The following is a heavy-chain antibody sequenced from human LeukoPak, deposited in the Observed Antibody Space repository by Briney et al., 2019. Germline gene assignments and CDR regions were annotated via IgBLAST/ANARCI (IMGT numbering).Heavy chain of an antibody. J-gene: IGHJ4*02. CDR3: ARDPQYQLLSLDY. V-gene: IGHV3-7*01. Sequence: GGSLRLSCPASGFTFSSYWMSWVRQAPGKGLEWVANIKQDGSEKYYVDSVKGRFTISRDNAKNSLYLQMNSLRAEDTAVYYCARDPQYQLLSLDYWGQGTLVTVSS. CDR2: IKQDGSEK. D-gene: IGHD2-2*01. CDR1: GFTFSSYW.